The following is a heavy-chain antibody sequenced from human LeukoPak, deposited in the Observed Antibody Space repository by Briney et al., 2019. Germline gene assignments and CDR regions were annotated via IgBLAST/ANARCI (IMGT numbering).Heavy chain of an antibody. CDR1: GGSISSYY. J-gene: IGHJ4*02. CDR3: ASVLTGYYFDY. CDR2: IYYSGST. Sequence: PSETLSLTCTVSGGSISSYYWGWIRQPPGKGLEWIGSIYYSGSTYYNPSLKSRVTISVDTSKNQFSLKLSSVTAADTAVYYCASVLTGYYFDYWGQGTLVTVSS. D-gene: IGHD3-9*01. V-gene: IGHV4-39*01.